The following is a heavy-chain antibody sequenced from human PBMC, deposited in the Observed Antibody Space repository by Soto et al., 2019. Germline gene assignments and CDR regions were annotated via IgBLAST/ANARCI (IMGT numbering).Heavy chain of an antibody. V-gene: IGHV3-7*01. CDR1: GFTFSNYW. Sequence: GGSLRLSCAASGFTFSNYWMSWVRQAPGKGLEWVANINQDGSERYYVDSVKGRFTISRDNDKNSLHLQMNSLRAEDTAVYYCARDLLLQYYGSGDYTPWGPYWGQGAPVTSPQ. CDR2: INQDGSER. CDR3: ARDLLLQYYGSGDYTPWGPY. J-gene: IGHJ4*02. D-gene: IGHD3-3*01.